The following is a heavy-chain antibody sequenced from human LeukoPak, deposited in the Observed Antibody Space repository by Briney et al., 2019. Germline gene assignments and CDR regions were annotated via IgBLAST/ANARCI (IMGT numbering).Heavy chain of an antibody. Sequence: SETLSLTCAVYGGSFSGYYWSWIRQPPGKGLEWIGEINHSGSTNYNPSLKSRVTISVDTSKNQFSLKLSSVTAADTAVYYCARGLDYGDFDIWGQGTMVTVSP. CDR3: ARGLDYGDFDI. CDR1: GGSFSGYY. D-gene: IGHD4-17*01. J-gene: IGHJ3*02. CDR2: INHSGST. V-gene: IGHV4-34*01.